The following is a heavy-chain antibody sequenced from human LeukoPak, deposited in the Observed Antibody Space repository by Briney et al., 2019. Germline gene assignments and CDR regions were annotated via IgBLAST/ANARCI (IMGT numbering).Heavy chain of an antibody. CDR3: ARGLRCPGWGTSCYGSRFSVLAPAPSLGFDI. CDR2: IYHSGST. D-gene: IGHD2-2*01. V-gene: IGHV4-38-2*02. Sequence: SETLSLTCTVSGYSISSGYYWGWIRQPPGEGLEWIGSIYHSGSTYYNPSLKSRATISVDTSKNQFSLKLSSVTAADTAVYYCARGLRCPGWGTSCYGSRFSVLAPAPSLGFDIWGQGTMVTVSS. J-gene: IGHJ3*02. CDR1: GYSISSGYY.